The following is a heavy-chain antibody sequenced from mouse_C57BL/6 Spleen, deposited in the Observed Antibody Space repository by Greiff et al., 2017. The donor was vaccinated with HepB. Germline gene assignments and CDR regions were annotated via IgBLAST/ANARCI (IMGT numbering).Heavy chain of an antibody. V-gene: IGHV14-4*01. Sequence: VQLKQSGAELVRPGASVKLSCTASGFNIKDDYMHWVKQRPEQGLEWIGWIDPENGDTEYASKFQGNATITADTSSNTAYLQLSSLTSEDTAVYYCTTVNYYGSNSYWYFDVWGTGTTVTVSS. D-gene: IGHD1-1*01. J-gene: IGHJ1*03. CDR2: IDPENGDT. CDR3: TTVNYYGSNSYWYFDV. CDR1: GFNIKDDY.